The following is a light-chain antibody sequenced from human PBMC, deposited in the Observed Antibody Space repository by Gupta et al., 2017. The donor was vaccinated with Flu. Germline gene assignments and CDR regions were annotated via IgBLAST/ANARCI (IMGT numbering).Light chain of an antibody. Sequence: EIVLTQSPATLSLSPGERATLSCRASQSVSVYLAWYQQKPGQAPRLLIYDTSNRATGVPDRFSGSGSGTDFTLTISSLEPEDFEGYYCQQPRAFGQGTRLEIK. CDR2: DTS. CDR3: QQPRA. V-gene: IGKV3-11*01. J-gene: IGKJ5*01. CDR1: QSVSVY.